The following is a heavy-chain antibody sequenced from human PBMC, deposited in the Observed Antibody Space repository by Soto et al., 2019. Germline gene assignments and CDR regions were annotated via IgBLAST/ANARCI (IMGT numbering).Heavy chain of an antibody. CDR2: IIPILGIA. J-gene: IGHJ4*02. CDR3: ARAPGLYFDY. V-gene: IGHV1-69*02. Sequence: QVQLVHSGAEVTKPGSSVKVSCKASGGTFSSYTISWVRQAPGQGLEWMGRIIPILGIANYALKFKGRVTITADKSTSTAYMELSSLRSEDTAVYYCARAPGLYFDYWGQGTLVTVSS. CDR1: GGTFSSYT.